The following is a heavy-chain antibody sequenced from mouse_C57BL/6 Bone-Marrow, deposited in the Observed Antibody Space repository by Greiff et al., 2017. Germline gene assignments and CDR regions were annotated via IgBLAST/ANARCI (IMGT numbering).Heavy chain of an antibody. CDR2: IYPRSGNT. Sequence: VHLVESGAELARPGASVKLSCKASGYTFTSYGISWVKQRTGQGLEWIGEIYPRSGNTYYNEKFKGKATLTADKSSSTAYMELRSLTSEDSAVYFCAGHYGAYWGQGTLVTVSA. CDR1: GYTFTSYG. CDR3: AGHYGAY. V-gene: IGHV1-81*01. D-gene: IGHD1-1*02. J-gene: IGHJ3*01.